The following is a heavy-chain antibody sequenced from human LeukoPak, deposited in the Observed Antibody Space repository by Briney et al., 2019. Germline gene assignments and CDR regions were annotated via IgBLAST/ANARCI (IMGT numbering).Heavy chain of an antibody. V-gene: IGHV1-69*13. CDR2: IIPIFGTA. D-gene: IGHD3-22*01. CDR3: ATLTPYYYDSSGYTHYYYYMDV. CDR1: GGTFSSYA. J-gene: IGHJ6*03. Sequence: SVKVSCKASGGTFSSYAISWVRQAPGQGLEWMGGIIPIFGTANYAQKFQGRVTITADESTSTAYMELSSLRSEDTAVYYCATLTPYYYDSSGYTHYYYYMDVWGKGTTVTVPS.